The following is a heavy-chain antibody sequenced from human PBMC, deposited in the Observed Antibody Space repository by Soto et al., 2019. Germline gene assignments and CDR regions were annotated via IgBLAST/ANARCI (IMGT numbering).Heavy chain of an antibody. CDR3: ARDCSGGSCEDAFDI. Sequence: QVQLVQSGAEVKKPGASVKVSCKASGYTFTGYYMHWVRQAPGQGLEWMGWINPNSGGTNYAQKFQGWGTMARDTSISTAYMELSRLRSDDTAVYYCARDCSGGSCEDAFDIWGQGTMVTVSS. D-gene: IGHD2-15*01. CDR1: GYTFTGYY. J-gene: IGHJ3*02. CDR2: INPNSGGT. V-gene: IGHV1-2*04.